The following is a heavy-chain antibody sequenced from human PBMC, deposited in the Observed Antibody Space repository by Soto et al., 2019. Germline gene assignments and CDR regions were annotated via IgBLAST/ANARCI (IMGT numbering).Heavy chain of an antibody. J-gene: IGHJ4*02. Sequence: SETLSLTCAVYGGSFDPYYWSWIRQPPGKGLEWIGEITHSGSTNDNPSLKSRVSISMNTSKNQFSLKVSSVTAEDTAVYYCARDHGTSSSALYIKGTDYWGQGTLVTVSS. CDR1: GGSFDPYY. D-gene: IGHD3-10*01. CDR2: ITHSGST. CDR3: ARDHGTSSSALYIKGTDY. V-gene: IGHV4-34*01.